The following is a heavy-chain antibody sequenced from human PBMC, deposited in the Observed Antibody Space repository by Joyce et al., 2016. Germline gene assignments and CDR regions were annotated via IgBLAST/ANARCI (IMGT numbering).Heavy chain of an antibody. Sequence: QVQLVQSGAEVKQPGASVKVSRKTSGYSFGDYDIHWVRKAPGQGLEGMGRINPHNGGTNYTQKFQGRVTMTRDTSISTAYMELSRLRSDDTAVYYCAREKVPAAIYDSWGQGTLVTVSS. CDR1: GYSFGDYD. CDR2: INPHNGGT. CDR3: AREKVPAAIYDS. V-gene: IGHV1-2*02. J-gene: IGHJ4*02. D-gene: IGHD2-2*01.